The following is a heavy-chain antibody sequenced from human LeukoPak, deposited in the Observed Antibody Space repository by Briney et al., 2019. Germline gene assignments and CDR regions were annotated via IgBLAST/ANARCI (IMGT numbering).Heavy chain of an antibody. CDR2: ISGSGGST. J-gene: IGHJ4*02. V-gene: IGHV3-23*01. Sequence: GGSLRLSCAASGFTFSSYAMSWIRQAPGKGLEWVSAISGSGGSTYYADSVKGRFTISRDNSKNTLYLQMNSLRAEDTAVYYCAKGPVTMVRGVIIDYFDYWGQGTLVTVSS. CDR1: GFTFSSYA. CDR3: AKGPVTMVRGVIIDYFDY. D-gene: IGHD3-10*01.